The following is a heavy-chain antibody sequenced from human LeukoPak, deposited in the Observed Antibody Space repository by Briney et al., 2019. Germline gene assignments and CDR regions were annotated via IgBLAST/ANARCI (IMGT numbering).Heavy chain of an antibody. D-gene: IGHD3-10*01. CDR3: AFQSTVGLFDY. Sequence: GGSLRLSCAASGFTFSSYSMNWVRQAPGKGLEGVSSISSSSSYIYYEDSVKGRFTISRDNAKNSLYLQMTSLRAEDTAVYYCAFQSTVGLFDYWGQGTLVTVSS. J-gene: IGHJ4*02. V-gene: IGHV3-21*01. CDR1: GFTFSSYS. CDR2: ISSSSSYI.